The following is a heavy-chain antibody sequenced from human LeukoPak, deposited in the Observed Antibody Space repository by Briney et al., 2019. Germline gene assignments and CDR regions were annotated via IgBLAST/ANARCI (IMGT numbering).Heavy chain of an antibody. CDR1: GFTFSRYW. J-gene: IGHJ4*02. Sequence: GGSLRLSCAPSGFTFSRYWMVWVRQPPGKGLEWVASIKDDGRQKYYLDSVKGRFSVSRDNAKNSVYLQMDSLRAGDTALYYCARDASRGFDTWGQGTLVTVSS. CDR2: IKDDGRQK. V-gene: IGHV3-7*01. D-gene: IGHD5-24*01. CDR3: ARDASRGFDT.